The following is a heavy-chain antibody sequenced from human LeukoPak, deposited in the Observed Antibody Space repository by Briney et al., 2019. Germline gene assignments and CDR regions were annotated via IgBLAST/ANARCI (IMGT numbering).Heavy chain of an antibody. V-gene: IGHV3-9*03. D-gene: IGHD1-26*01. CDR2: ISWNSGSI. CDR3: AKEGIVGATTSYFDY. Sequence: GGSLRLSCAASGFTFDDYAMHWVRQAPGKGLEWVTGISWNSGSIGYADSVKGRFTISRDNAKNSLYLQMNSLRAEDMALYYCAKEGIVGATTSYFDYWGQGTLVTVSS. J-gene: IGHJ4*02. CDR1: GFTFDDYA.